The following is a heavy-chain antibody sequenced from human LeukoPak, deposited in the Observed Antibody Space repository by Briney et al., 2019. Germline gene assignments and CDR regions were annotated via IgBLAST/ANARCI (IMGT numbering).Heavy chain of an antibody. Sequence: AAVKVSCKASGYTFTSYDFNWVRQATGQRPEWMGWMSPNSGDIGYAQKFQDRVTMTRNTSISTAYMELSSLRSDDTAVYYCARGPPNWGYDYWGPGTLVTVSS. CDR2: MSPNSGDI. J-gene: IGHJ4*02. CDR1: GYTFTSYD. V-gene: IGHV1-8*01. CDR3: ARGPPNWGYDY. D-gene: IGHD7-27*01.